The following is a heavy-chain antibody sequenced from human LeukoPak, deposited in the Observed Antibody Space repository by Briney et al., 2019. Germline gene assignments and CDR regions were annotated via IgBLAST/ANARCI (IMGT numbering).Heavy chain of an antibody. Sequence: SETLSLTCTVSGGSVSSSNYYWGWVRQAPGKGLEWIGSVYYGGDTSYNPSLKSRVTVFVDTSKNQFSLKLSSVTAADTAVYYCATLVGVTVSFDYWGQGTLVTVSS. D-gene: IGHD1-26*01. CDR2: VYYGGDT. CDR3: ATLVGVTVSFDY. V-gene: IGHV4-39*01. CDR1: GGSVSSSNYY. J-gene: IGHJ4*02.